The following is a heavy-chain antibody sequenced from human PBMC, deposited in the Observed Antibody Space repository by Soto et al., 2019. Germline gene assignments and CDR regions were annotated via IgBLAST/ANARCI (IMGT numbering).Heavy chain of an antibody. CDR2: IYYSGNT. J-gene: IGHJ4*02. V-gene: IGHV4-59*08. CDR3: ARRPKRSGYSGPDF. CDR1: GGSISTYY. D-gene: IGHD5-12*01. Sequence: SETLSLTCTVSGGSISTYYLSWIRQPPGKGLEWIDYIYYSGNTNYNPSLRSRVTISIDTSKNQFSLKLSSVTAADTAIYYCARRPKRSGYSGPDFWGRGTLVTVSS.